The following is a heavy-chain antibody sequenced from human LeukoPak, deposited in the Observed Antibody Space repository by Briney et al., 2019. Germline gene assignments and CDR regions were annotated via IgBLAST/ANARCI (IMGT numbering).Heavy chain of an antibody. CDR1: GFTFSSYA. J-gene: IGHJ6*03. CDR2: ISGNGCNT. D-gene: IGHD2-15*01. V-gene: IGHV3-23*01. CDR3: AKDMASVVVHDDYYYYYMDV. Sequence: GGSLRLSCAASGFTFSSYAMSWVRQAPGKGLEWVSAISGNGCNTFYADSVKGRFTIYRDNSKNTLYLEMNSLRAEDTAVYYCAKDMASVVVHDDYYYYYMDVWGKGTTVTVSS.